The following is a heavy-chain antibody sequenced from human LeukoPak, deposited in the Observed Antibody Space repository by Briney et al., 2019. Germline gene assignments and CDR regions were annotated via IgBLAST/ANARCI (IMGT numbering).Heavy chain of an antibody. CDR2: ISSGGVSG. CDR3: ARDSTYYYDSGSSGPHYFDN. V-gene: IGHV3-30*01. D-gene: IGHD3-10*01. J-gene: IGHJ4*02. Sequence: PGGSLRLSCAASGFTFINYAMHWVRQAPGKGLEWVSIISSGGVSGYYADSVRGRFTISRDNSKNTLYLQLNSLRPEDTAVYYCARDSTYYYDSGSSGPHYFDNWGQGTLVTVSS. CDR1: GFTFINYA.